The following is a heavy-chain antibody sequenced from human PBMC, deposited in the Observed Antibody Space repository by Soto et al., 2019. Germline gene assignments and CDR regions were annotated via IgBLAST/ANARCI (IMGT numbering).Heavy chain of an antibody. CDR1: GGSISSYY. CDR2: IYYSGST. J-gene: IGHJ4*02. D-gene: IGHD3-16*01. V-gene: IGHV4-59*01. Sequence: PSETLSLTCTVSGGSISSYYWSWIRQPPGKGLEWIGYIYYSGSTNYNPSLKSRVTISVDTSKNQFSLKLSSVTAADTAVYYCAGLDYVWGSYPDYWGPGTLVLVSS. CDR3: AGLDYVWGSYPDY.